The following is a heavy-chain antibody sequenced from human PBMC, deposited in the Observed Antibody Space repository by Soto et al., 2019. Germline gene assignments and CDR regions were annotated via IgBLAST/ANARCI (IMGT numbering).Heavy chain of an antibody. CDR2: IDPRDSQT. Sequence: GESLKISCTGFGYTFTTFWISWVRQMPGKGLEWMGRIDPRDSQTNYSPSFQGHVTISVDKSISTAYLQWDSLKASDTAMYYCSRLFCSTDTCDSWFDPWGQGTLVTVSS. CDR1: GYTFTTFW. J-gene: IGHJ5*02. V-gene: IGHV5-10-1*01. D-gene: IGHD1-26*01. CDR3: SRLFCSTDTCDSWFDP.